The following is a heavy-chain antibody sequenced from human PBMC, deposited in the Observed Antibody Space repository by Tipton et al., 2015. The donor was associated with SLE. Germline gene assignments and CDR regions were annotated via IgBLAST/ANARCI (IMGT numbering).Heavy chain of an antibody. J-gene: IGHJ2*01. D-gene: IGHD7-27*01. Sequence: GSLRLSCAGSGFALRSYWMSWVRQAPGKGLEWVANIKEDGSEKDYVDSVKGRFTISRDNAKNSLYLQMNSLRAEDTAVYYCARDDLGWYFDLWGRGTLVTVSS. V-gene: IGHV3-7*01. CDR3: ARDDLGWYFDL. CDR2: IKEDGSEK. CDR1: GFALRSYW.